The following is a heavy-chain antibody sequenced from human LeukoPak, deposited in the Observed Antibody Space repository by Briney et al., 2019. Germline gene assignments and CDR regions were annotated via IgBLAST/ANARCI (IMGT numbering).Heavy chain of an antibody. J-gene: IGHJ4*02. CDR2: IYYSGST. D-gene: IGHD4-23*01. Sequence: SETLSLTCTVSGGSISSSSYYWGWIRQPPGKGLEWIGSIYYSGSTYYNPSLKSRVTISVDTSKNQFSLKLSSVTAADTAVYYCARDRGYGGPLDYWGQGTLVTVSS. CDR1: GGSISSSSYY. V-gene: IGHV4-39*02. CDR3: ARDRGYGGPLDY.